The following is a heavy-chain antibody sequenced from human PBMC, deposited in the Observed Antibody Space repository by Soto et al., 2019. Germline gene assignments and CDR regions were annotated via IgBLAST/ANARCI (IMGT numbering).Heavy chain of an antibody. V-gene: IGHV3-30-3*01. Sequence: QVQLVESGGGVVQPGRSLRLSCAASGFTFSSYAMHWVRQAPGKGLEWVAVISYDGSNKYYADSVKGRFTISRDNSKNTLYLQMNSLRAEDTAVYYCARARGCSGGSCYKRAFDIWGQGTMVTVSS. CDR1: GFTFSSYA. CDR2: ISYDGSNK. D-gene: IGHD2-15*01. CDR3: ARARGCSGGSCYKRAFDI. J-gene: IGHJ3*02.